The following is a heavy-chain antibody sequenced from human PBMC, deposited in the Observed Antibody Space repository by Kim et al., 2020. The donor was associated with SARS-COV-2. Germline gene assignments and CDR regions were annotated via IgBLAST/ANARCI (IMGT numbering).Heavy chain of an antibody. D-gene: IGHD4-4*01. Sequence: GGSLRLSCAASGFTFSSYAMSWVRQAPGKGLEWVSAISGSGGSTYYADSVKGRFTISRDNSKNTLYLQMNSLRAEDTAVYYCAKKGIPHYSNEPHAYYYYYDMDVWGKGTTVTVSS. CDR2: ISGSGGST. J-gene: IGHJ6*03. CDR1: GFTFSSYA. V-gene: IGHV3-23*01. CDR3: AKKGIPHYSNEPHAYYYYYDMDV.